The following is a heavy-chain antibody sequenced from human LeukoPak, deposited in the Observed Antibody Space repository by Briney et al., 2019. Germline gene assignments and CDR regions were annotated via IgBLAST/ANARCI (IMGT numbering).Heavy chain of an antibody. Sequence: ASVKVSCKASGYNFISYYIHWVRQAPGQGLEWMGIINPSGGSTSYAQKFQDRVTMTRDTSTSTVYMELSSLKSEDTAVYYCAREDVVLVDAVRYYYYGMDVWGQGTTVTVSS. D-gene: IGHD2-8*01. CDR1: GYNFISYY. J-gene: IGHJ6*02. CDR2: INPSGGST. V-gene: IGHV1-46*01. CDR3: AREDVVLVDAVRYYYYGMDV.